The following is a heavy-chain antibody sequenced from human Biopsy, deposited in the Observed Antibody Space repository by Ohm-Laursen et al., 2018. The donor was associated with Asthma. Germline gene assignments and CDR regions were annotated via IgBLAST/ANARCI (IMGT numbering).Heavy chain of an antibody. Sequence: SVKVSCNVSGDTFSSDAIGWVRQAPGQGLEWMGGIIPIVGTTAYAQKFQGRVTITADEATSTAYMELSSLRSEDTAVYYCARDQGDFWFFDLWGRGSLVTVSS. V-gene: IGHV1-69*13. D-gene: IGHD3-16*01. CDR1: GDTFSSDA. CDR3: ARDQGDFWFFDL. J-gene: IGHJ2*01. CDR2: IIPIVGTT.